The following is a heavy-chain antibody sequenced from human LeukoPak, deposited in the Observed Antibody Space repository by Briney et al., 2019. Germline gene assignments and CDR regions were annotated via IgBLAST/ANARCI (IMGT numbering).Heavy chain of an antibody. CDR1: GFTFSRYW. D-gene: IGHD3-22*01. CDR3: ARGDTYYYDSSGYYHDY. J-gene: IGHJ4*02. Sequence: GGSLRLSCAASGFTFSRYWMHWVRQAPGKGLVWVSGSSGSGGTTSYADSVKDRFTISRDNSKNTLYLQMNSLRAEDTAVYYCARGDTYYYDSSGYYHDYWGQGTLVTVSS. V-gene: IGHV3-23*01. CDR2: SSGSGGTT.